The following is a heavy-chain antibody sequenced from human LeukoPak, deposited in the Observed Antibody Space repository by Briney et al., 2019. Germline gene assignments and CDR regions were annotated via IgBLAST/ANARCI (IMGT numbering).Heavy chain of an antibody. J-gene: IGHJ6*03. V-gene: IGHV3-53*01. CDR3: ARGPAVADYYQHYYMDV. CDR1: GFTVSSNS. D-gene: IGHD6-19*01. CDR2: IYSDNT. Sequence: SGGSLRLSCTASGFTVSSNSMSWVRQAPGKGLEWVSFIYSDNTHYSDSVKGRFTISRDNAKNSLYLQMNSLRAGDTAVYYCARGPAVADYYQHYYMDVWGRGTTVTVS.